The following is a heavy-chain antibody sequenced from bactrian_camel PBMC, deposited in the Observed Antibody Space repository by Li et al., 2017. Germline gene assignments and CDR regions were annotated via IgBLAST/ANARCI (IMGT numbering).Heavy chain of an antibody. V-gene: IGHV3S40*01. CDR2: INSGGGST. CDR3: ATGGNGGSWYLHADY. J-gene: IGHJ4*01. Sequence: VQLVESGGGLVQPGGSLRLSCAASGFTFSSYGMSWVRQAPGKGLEWVSAINSGGGSTYYADSVKGRFTISRDNAKNTAYLQMNSLKAEDTALYYCATGGNGGSWYLHADYSGQGTQVTVS. D-gene: IGHD6*01. CDR1: GFTFSSYG.